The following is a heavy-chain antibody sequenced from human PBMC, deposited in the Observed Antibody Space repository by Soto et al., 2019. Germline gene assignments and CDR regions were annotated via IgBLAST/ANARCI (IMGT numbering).Heavy chain of an antibody. V-gene: IGHV3-33*01. CDR3: ARDFWSGYYSGFPDY. J-gene: IGHJ4*02. CDR2: IWYDGSNK. CDR1: GFTFSSYG. Sequence: GGSLRLSCAASGFTFSSYGMHWVRQAPGKGLEWVAVIWYDGSNKYYADSVKGRFTISRDNSKNTLYLQMNSLRAEDTAVYYCARDFWSGYYSGFPDYWGQGTLVTVSS. D-gene: IGHD3-3*01.